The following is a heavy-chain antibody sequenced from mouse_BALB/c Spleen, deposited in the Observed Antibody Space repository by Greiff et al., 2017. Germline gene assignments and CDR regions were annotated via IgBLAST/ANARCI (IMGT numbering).Heavy chain of an antibody. D-gene: IGHD1-2*01. CDR1: GYTFTSYW. V-gene: IGHV1-7*01. Sequence: QVQLQQSGAELAKPGASVKMSCKASGYTFTSYWMHWVKQRPGQGLEWIGYINPSTGYTEYNQKFKDKATLTADKSSSTAYMQLSSLTSEDSAVYYCARRSGYWEDYAMDYWGQGTSVTVSS. CDR3: ARRSGYWEDYAMDY. J-gene: IGHJ4*01. CDR2: INPSTGYT.